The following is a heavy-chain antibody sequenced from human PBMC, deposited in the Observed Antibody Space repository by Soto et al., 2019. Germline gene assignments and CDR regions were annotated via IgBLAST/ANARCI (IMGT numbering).Heavy chain of an antibody. D-gene: IGHD5-12*01. CDR1: GFTFSDHY. V-gene: IGHV3-72*01. Sequence: EVQLAESGGGLVQPGGSLRLSCAASGFTFSDHYMDWVRQAPGKGLEWVGSSRDKVHSHTTEYAASVKGRFTISRGDSENSLYLQMNSLKTEDTAVYYCATGVVSTGYFDYWVQGTLVTVSS. J-gene: IGHJ4*02. CDR2: SRDKVHSHTT. CDR3: ATGVVSTGYFDY.